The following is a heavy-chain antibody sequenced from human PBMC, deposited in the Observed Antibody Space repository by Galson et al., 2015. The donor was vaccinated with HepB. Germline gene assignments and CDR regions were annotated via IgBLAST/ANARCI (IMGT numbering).Heavy chain of an antibody. Sequence: SETLSLTCTVSGGSISSSSYYWGWTRQPPGKGLEWIGSIYYSGSTYYNPSLKSRVTISVDTSKNQFSLKLSSVTAADTAVYYCAREIVGASRYYYYYGMDVWGQGTTVTVSS. V-gene: IGHV4-39*07. CDR3: AREIVGASRYYYYYGMDV. CDR1: GGSISSSSYY. J-gene: IGHJ6*02. CDR2: IYYSGST. D-gene: IGHD1-26*01.